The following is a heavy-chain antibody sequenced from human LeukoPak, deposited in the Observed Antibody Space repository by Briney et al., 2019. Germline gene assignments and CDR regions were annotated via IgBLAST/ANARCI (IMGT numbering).Heavy chain of an antibody. CDR1: GSTFSSYS. J-gene: IGHJ4*02. CDR2: ISSSSSYI. CDR3: ARGAYDSSGYLPAG. D-gene: IGHD3-22*01. V-gene: IGHV3-21*01. Sequence: GGSLGLSCAASGSTFSSYSMNWVRQAPGKGLEWVSSISSSSSYIYYADSVKGRFTISRDNAKNSLYLQMNSLRAEDTAVYYCARGAYDSSGYLPAGWGQGTLVTVSS.